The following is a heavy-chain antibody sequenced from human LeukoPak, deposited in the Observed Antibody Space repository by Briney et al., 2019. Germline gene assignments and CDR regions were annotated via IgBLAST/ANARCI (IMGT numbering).Heavy chain of an antibody. CDR3: ARDSRYHDFWSGYVDY. CDR2: VYGGGNT. J-gene: IGHJ4*02. D-gene: IGHD3-3*01. Sequence: PSETLSLTCTVSGGSITFYYWTWIRQSAGKGLEWIGRVYGGGNTNYNPSLKSRTTLSIDTSKNEFSLMLTSVTAADTAIYYCARDSRYHDFWSGYVDYWGQGILVTVSS. CDR1: GGSITFYY. V-gene: IGHV4-4*07.